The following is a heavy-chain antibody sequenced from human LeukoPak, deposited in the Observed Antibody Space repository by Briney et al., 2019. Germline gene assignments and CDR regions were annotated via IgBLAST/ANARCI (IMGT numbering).Heavy chain of an antibody. Sequence: PGGSLRLSCAASGFTFDDYGMSWVRQAPGKGLEWVSGINWNGGSIGYADSVKGRFTISRDNAKNSLYLQMNSLRVEDTAVYYCARAVDYGDYQPPLFDYWGQGTLVTVSS. CDR2: INWNGGSI. CDR3: ARAVDYGDYQPPLFDY. CDR1: GFTFDDYG. J-gene: IGHJ4*02. D-gene: IGHD2-2*01. V-gene: IGHV3-20*04.